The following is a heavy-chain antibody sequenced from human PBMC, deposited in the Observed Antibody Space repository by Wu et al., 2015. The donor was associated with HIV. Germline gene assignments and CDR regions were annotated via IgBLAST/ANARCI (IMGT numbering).Heavy chain of an antibody. J-gene: IGHJ4*02. CDR3: ARDSERYNWNDKKLVS. D-gene: IGHD1-20*01. CDR1: GYTFTDFY. CDR2: INPNTGTT. Sequence: QVQLLQSGAEVKKPGASVKISCEASGYTFTDFYFHWVRQAPGQGLEWMGWINPNTGTTTYAQKFQGRITMTRDTSITTAYMELSRLRSDDTAIYYCARDSERYNWNDKKLVSWGQGTLVTVSS. V-gene: IGHV1-2*02.